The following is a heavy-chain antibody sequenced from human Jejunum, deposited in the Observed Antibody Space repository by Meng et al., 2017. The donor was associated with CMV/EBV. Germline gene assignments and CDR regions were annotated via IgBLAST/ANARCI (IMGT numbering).Heavy chain of an antibody. D-gene: IGHD2-8*01. Sequence: LRLCWAGSRFNCSSEEMNWVRQAPGRGMEWVSYISSSGSTIYYAESVRGRFTVSRDNARNSLYLQMNSLRAEDTAVYYCAKWVSYWGQGTLVTVSS. CDR1: RFNCSSEE. CDR3: AKWVSY. CDR2: ISSSGSTI. V-gene: IGHV3-48*03. J-gene: IGHJ4*02.